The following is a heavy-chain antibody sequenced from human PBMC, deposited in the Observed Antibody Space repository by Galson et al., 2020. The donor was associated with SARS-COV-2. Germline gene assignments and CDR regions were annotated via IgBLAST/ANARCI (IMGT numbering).Heavy chain of an antibody. CDR1: GFTFSSYA. V-gene: IGHV3-30*01. CDR2: ISYDGSNK. J-gene: IGHJ6*03. Sequence: GGSLRLSCAVSGFTFSSYAMHWVRQAPGKGLEWVAVISYDGSNKYYADSVKGRFTISRDNSKNTLYLQMNSLRAEDTAVYYCARDDKYYDILTGYYIPPGAYYYYYMDVWGKGTTVTVSS. D-gene: IGHD3-9*01. CDR3: ARDDKYYDILTGYYIPPGAYYYYYMDV.